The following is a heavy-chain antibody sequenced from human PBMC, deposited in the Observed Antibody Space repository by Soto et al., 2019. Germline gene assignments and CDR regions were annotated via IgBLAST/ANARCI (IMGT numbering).Heavy chain of an antibody. CDR1: GGSINRSSYY. Sequence: SETLSLTCSVSGGSINRSSYYWGWIRQPPGKGLEWVGNMYYSGRTFYNPSLKSRVTISVDTSKNQFSLKLRSVTAADMGVYYCARGVVPGVWGQGTTVTVSS. CDR2: MYYSGRT. V-gene: IGHV4-39*01. J-gene: IGHJ6*02. CDR3: ARGVVPGV. D-gene: IGHD6-6*01.